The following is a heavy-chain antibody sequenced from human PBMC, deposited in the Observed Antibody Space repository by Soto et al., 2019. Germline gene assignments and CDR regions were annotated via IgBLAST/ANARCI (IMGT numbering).Heavy chain of an antibody. V-gene: IGHV3-30-3*01. CDR3: AKVPSQYIWGSYLRYYDY. CDR1: GFTFSSYA. Sequence: PGGSLRLSCAASGFTFSSYAMHWVRQAPGKGLEWVAVISYDGSNKYYADSVKGRFTISRDNSKNTLYLQMNSLRAEDTAVYYCAKVPSQYIWGSYLRYYDYWGLGTLVTVSS. J-gene: IGHJ4*02. CDR2: ISYDGSNK. D-gene: IGHD3-16*02.